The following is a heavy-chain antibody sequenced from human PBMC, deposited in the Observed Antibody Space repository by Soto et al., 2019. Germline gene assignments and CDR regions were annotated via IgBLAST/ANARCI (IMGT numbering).Heavy chain of an antibody. CDR3: ASPGIAAAGIYYFDY. Sequence: QLQLQESGPGLVKPSETLSLTCTVSGGSISRSSFYWGWFRQPPGKGLEWIGSIYYSGSTYYNPSLKRRVPISVDTTKNQFPLRLSSATAADTAWYDRASPGIAAAGIYYFDYCGKGTLVTVSS. J-gene: IGHJ4*02. D-gene: IGHD6-13*01. CDR1: GGSISRSSFY. V-gene: IGHV4-39*01. CDR2: IYYSGST.